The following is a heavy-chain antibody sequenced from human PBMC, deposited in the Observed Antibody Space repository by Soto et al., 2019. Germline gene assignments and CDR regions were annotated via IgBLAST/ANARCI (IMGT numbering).Heavy chain of an antibody. CDR3: STVPYCGGDCPFDFDY. J-gene: IGHJ4*02. V-gene: IGHV3-15*07. CDR2: IKSKSDGGTT. D-gene: IGHD2-21*02. Sequence: SVSNAWMNWVRQAPGKGLEWVGRIKSKSDGGTTDYAAPVKGRFTISRDDSKNTLYLQMNSPKTEDTAVYYCSTVPYCGGDCPFDFDYWGQGTLVTVSS. CDR1: SVSNAW.